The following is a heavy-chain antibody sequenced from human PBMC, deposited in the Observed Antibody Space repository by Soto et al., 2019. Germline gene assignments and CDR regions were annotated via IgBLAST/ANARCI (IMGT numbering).Heavy chain of an antibody. CDR2: IYYSGST. V-gene: IGHV4-30-4*01. CDR1: GGSSSSGDYY. CDR3: ARAGFSATGTMDDDY. J-gene: IGHJ4*02. Sequence: PSETLSLTCTVSGGSSSSGDYYWSWIRQPPGKGLEWIGYIYYSGSTYYNPSLKSRVTISVDTSKNQFSLKLSSVTAADTAVYYCARAGFSATGTMDDDYWGQGTLVTVSS. D-gene: IGHD1-7*01.